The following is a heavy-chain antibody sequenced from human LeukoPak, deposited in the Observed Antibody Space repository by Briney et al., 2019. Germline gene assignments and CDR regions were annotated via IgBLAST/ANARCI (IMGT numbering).Heavy chain of an antibody. D-gene: IGHD2-15*01. CDR2: IYSGGGT. Sequence: PGGSLRLSCAASGFTVSNNYMSWVRQAPGKGLEWVSVIYSGGGTFYSDSVKGRFTISRDYSKNTLYLQLNSLRADDTAVYYCARDSNRPAFWGQGTLVTVSS. CDR3: ARDSNRPAF. J-gene: IGHJ4*02. CDR1: GFTVSNNY. V-gene: IGHV3-53*01.